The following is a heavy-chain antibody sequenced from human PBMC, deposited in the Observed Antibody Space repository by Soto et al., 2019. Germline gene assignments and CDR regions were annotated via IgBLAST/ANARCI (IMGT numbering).Heavy chain of an antibody. CDR2: VYTSGST. CDR1: DDSIGPYY. Sequence: SETLSLTCSISDDSIGPYYWTWIRQAPRKELQWIGYVYTSGSTKYNSSLKSRVTISLDASNSQFSLTMSSVTAADTGVYYCAREVVGNTWPGIFDSWGRGTLVTVSS. CDR3: AREVVGNTWPGIFDS. J-gene: IGHJ4*02. V-gene: IGHV4-4*08.